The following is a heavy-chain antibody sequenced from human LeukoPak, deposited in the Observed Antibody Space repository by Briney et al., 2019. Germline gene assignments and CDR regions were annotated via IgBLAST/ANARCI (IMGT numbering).Heavy chain of an antibody. CDR3: ARETSQKGAHYMDV. V-gene: IGHV4-39*07. CDR1: GGSISSSNYY. CDR2: IYYSGST. Sequence: SETLSLICTVSGGSISSSNYYWGWIRQPPGKGLEWIGSIYYSGSTYYNPSLKSRVTISVDTSKNQFSLKLSSVTAADTAVYYCARETSQKGAHYMDVWGKGTTVTISS. J-gene: IGHJ6*03. D-gene: IGHD3-16*01.